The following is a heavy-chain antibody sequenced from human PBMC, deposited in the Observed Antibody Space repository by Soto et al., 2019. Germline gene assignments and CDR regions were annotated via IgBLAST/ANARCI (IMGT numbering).Heavy chain of an antibody. J-gene: IGHJ4*02. CDR2: ISYDGSNK. D-gene: IGHD3-22*01. Sequence: SGGSLRLSCAASGFTFSSYGMHWVRQAPGKGLEWVAVISYDGSNKYYADSVKGRFTISRDNSKNTLYLQMSSLRAEDTAVYYCANSDSSGYYLVPYPNYWGQGTMVTVSS. CDR1: GFTFSSYG. CDR3: ANSDSSGYYLVPYPNY. V-gene: IGHV3-30*18.